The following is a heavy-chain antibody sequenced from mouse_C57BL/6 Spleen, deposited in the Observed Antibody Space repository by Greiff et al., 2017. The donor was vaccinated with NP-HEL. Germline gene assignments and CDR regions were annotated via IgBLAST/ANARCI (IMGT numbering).Heavy chain of an antibody. V-gene: IGHV5-4*01. J-gene: IGHJ4*01. CDR1: GFTFSSYA. CDR2: ISDGGSYT. CDR3: ARDTVVDYYAMDY. D-gene: IGHD1-1*01. Sequence: EVQLVESGGGLVKPGGSLKLSCAASGFTFSSYAMSWVRQTPEKRLEWVATISDGGSYTYYPDNVKGRFTISRDNAKNNLYLQMSHLKSEDTAMYYCARDTVVDYYAMDYWGQGTSVTVSS.